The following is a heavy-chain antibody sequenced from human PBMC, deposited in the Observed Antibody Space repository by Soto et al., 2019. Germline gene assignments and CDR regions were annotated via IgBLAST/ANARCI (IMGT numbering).Heavy chain of an antibody. CDR3: AREGLLGDYGDYVVGWYFDL. J-gene: IGHJ2*01. D-gene: IGHD4-17*01. CDR1: GDSVSSNSAA. Sequence: QVQLQQSGPGLVKPSQTLSLTCAISGDSVSSNSAAWNWIRQSPSRGLEWLGRTYYRSKWYNDYAVSVKSRITITPDTSKNQFSLQLNSVTPEDTAVYYCAREGLLGDYGDYVVGWYFDLWGRGTLVTVSS. V-gene: IGHV6-1*01. CDR2: TYYRSKWYN.